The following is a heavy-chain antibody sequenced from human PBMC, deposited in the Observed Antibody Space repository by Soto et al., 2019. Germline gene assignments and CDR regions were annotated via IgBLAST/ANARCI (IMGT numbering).Heavy chain of an antibody. D-gene: IGHD2-2*01. CDR1: GGTFSSYA. CDR2: IIPIFGTA. Sequence: QVQLVQSGAEVKKPGSSVKVSCKASGGTFSSYAISWVRQAPGQGLEWMGGIIPIFGTANYAQKFQGRVTITADESTSTAYMELSSLRSEDTAVYYCARESWDCSSTSCRDGMDVWGQGTTVTVSS. V-gene: IGHV1-69*01. J-gene: IGHJ6*02. CDR3: ARESWDCSSTSCRDGMDV.